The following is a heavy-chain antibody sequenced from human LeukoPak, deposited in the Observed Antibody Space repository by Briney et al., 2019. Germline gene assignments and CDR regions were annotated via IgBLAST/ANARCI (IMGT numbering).Heavy chain of an antibody. Sequence: GASVKVSCKASGYTFTGYYMHWVRQAPGQGLEWMGWINPNSGGTNYAQKFQGRVTMTRDTSISTAYMELSRLRSDDTAVYYCARVPRGNYDILTGYYGGAANWFDPWGQGTLVTVSS. D-gene: IGHD3-9*01. V-gene: IGHV1-2*02. J-gene: IGHJ5*02. CDR2: INPNSGGT. CDR1: GYTFTGYY. CDR3: ARVPRGNYDILTGYYGGAANWFDP.